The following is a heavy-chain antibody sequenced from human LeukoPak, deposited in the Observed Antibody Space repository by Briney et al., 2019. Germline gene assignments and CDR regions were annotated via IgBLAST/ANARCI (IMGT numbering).Heavy chain of an antibody. CDR2: INHSGRT. Sequence: SETLSLTCAAYGGSFSSYYWSWIRRPPGKGLEWIGEINHSGRTNYNPSLKSRVTISVDTSRNQFSLKVTSVTAADTAVYYCATRDGEMRNCTTTCCYVPWFDPWGQGTLVTVSS. J-gene: IGHJ5*02. CDR3: ATRDGEMRNCTTTCCYVPWFDP. D-gene: IGHD2-2*01. CDR1: GGSFSSYY. V-gene: IGHV4-34*01.